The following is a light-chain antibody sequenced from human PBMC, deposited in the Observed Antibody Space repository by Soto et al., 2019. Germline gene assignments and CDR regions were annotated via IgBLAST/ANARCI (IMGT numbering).Light chain of an antibody. Sequence: QSVLTQPASVSGSPGQSITISCTGTSSDIGGHNYVSWYQQHPGKAPKLMIYDVSNRPSGVSNRFSGSKSGNTASLTVSGLQAEDEAEYYCSSYTTSGALVVFGGGTKVTVL. J-gene: IGLJ2*01. CDR1: SSDIGGHNY. V-gene: IGLV2-14*01. CDR3: SSYTTSGALVV. CDR2: DVS.